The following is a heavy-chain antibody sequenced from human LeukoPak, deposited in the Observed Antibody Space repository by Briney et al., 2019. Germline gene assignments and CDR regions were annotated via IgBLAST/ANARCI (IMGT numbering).Heavy chain of an antibody. V-gene: IGHV3-7*01. CDR1: GFTFSSYS. D-gene: IGHD3-10*01. J-gene: IGHJ6*03. CDR3: ARSSITMVRGVIKSTTSWYHYYNMDV. Sequence: GGSLRLSCAASGFTFSSYSMSWVRQAPGKGLEWVANIKQDGSEKSYVGSVKGRFTIARDNAKNSLYLQMNSLRAEDTAVYYCARSSITMVRGVIKSTTSWYHYYNMDVWGKGTTVTVSS. CDR2: IKQDGSEK.